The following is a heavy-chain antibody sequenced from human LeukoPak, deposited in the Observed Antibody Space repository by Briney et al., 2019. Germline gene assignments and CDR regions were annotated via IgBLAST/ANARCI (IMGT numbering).Heavy chain of an antibody. CDR3: ARGKVGAIDY. D-gene: IGHD1-26*01. J-gene: IGHJ4*02. Sequence: GSLRLSCAASGFTVSSKYMSWVRQAPGKGLEWIGEINHSGSTNYNPSLKSRVTISVDTSKNQFSLKLSSVTAADTAVYYCARGKVGAIDYWGQGTLVTVSS. CDR1: GFTVSSKY. V-gene: IGHV4-34*01. CDR2: INHSGST.